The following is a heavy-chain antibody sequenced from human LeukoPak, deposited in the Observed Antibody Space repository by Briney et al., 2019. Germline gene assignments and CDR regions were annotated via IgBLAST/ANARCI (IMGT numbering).Heavy chain of an antibody. CDR1: GGSFSGYY. D-gene: IGHD3-9*01. Sequence: SETLSPTCAVYGGSFSGYYWSWIRQPPGKGLEWIGEINHSGSTNYNPSLKSRVTISVDTSKNQFSLKLSSVTAADTAVYYCARGRLRYFDWLLPYFDYWGQGTLVTVSS. CDR2: INHSGST. J-gene: IGHJ4*02. CDR3: ARGRLRYFDWLLPYFDY. V-gene: IGHV4-34*01.